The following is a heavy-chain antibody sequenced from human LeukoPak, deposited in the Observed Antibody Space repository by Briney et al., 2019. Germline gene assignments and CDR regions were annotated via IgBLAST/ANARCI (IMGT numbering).Heavy chain of an antibody. CDR3: ARHGDFCFDN. CDR2: INPDGSEK. CDR1: GFTLSHYW. J-gene: IGHJ4*02. V-gene: IGHV3-7*03. Sequence: GGSLRLSCVVSGFTLSHYWMNWVRQAPGKGLEYVAYINPDGSEKNCVDSVKGRFSISRDNAQNTLFLQMNSLRAEDTALYYCARHGDFCFDNWGQGTPLNVS. D-gene: IGHD4-17*01.